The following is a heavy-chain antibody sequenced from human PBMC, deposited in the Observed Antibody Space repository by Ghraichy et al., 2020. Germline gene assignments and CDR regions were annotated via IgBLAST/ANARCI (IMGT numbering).Heavy chain of an antibody. CDR2: ISSSSSYI. CDR3: ARAPLRVVTAYDY. Sequence: RGSLRLSCAASGFTFSSYSMNWVRQAPGKGLEWVSSISSSSSYIYYADSVKGRFTISRDNAKNSLYLQMNSLRAEDTAVYYCARAPLRVVTAYDYWGQGTLVTVSS. D-gene: IGHD2-21*02. J-gene: IGHJ4*02. CDR1: GFTFSSYS. V-gene: IGHV3-21*01.